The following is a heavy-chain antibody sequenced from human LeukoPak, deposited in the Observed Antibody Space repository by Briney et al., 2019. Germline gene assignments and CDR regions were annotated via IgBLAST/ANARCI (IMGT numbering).Heavy chain of an antibody. CDR1: GYTFTTYG. CDR3: ARGQSGSYLSPSDY. Sequence: ASVKVSCKASGYTFTTYGVSWVRPAPGQGLEWMGWISAYTGNTNYAQKLQGRVTMTTDTSTSTAYMELRSLRSDDTAVYYCARGQSGSYLSPSDYWGQGTLVTVSS. V-gene: IGHV1-18*01. J-gene: IGHJ4*02. D-gene: IGHD1-26*01. CDR2: ISAYTGNT.